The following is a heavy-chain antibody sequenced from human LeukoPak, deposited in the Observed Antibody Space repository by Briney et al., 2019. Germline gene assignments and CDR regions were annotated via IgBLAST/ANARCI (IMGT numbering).Heavy chain of an antibody. J-gene: IGHJ4*02. CDR2: IWYDGSNK. CDR3: ASMRMGRSGSYYLDY. D-gene: IGHD1-26*01. V-gene: IGHV3-33*01. Sequence: PGRSLRLSCAASGFTFSSYGMHWVRQAPGKGLEWVAVIWYDGSNKYYADSVKGRFTISRDNSKNTLYLQMNSLRAEDTAVYYCASMRMGRSGSYYLDYWGQGTLVTVSS. CDR1: GFTFSSYG.